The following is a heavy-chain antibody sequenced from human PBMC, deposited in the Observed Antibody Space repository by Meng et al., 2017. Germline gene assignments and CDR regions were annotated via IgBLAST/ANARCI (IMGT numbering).Heavy chain of an antibody. Sequence: QLQESGPGTVKPWGTRALTWATPGGPSSSSNWWSWVRQPPGKGLEWIGEIYHSGSTNYNQSLKSRVTISVDKSKNQFSLKLSSVTAADTAVYYCARDGRSWDWGQGTLVTVSS. CDR3: ARDGRSWD. CDR2: IYHSGST. J-gene: IGHJ4*02. V-gene: IGHV4-4*02. CDR1: GGPSSSSNW. D-gene: IGHD7-27*01.